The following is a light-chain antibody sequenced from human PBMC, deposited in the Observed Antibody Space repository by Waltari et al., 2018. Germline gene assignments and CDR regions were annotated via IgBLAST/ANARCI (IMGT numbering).Light chain of an antibody. CDR2: SNN. CDR3: AAWDDSLNGRGV. J-gene: IGLJ2*01. Sequence: QSALPQPPSASGTPGQRVTIPCSGGSSIIGRSTVHWSQQLPGTAPKLLIYSNNQRPSGVPDRFSGSKSGTSASLAISGLQSEDEADYYCAAWDDSLNGRGVFGGGTKLTVL. V-gene: IGLV1-44*01. CDR1: SSIIGRST.